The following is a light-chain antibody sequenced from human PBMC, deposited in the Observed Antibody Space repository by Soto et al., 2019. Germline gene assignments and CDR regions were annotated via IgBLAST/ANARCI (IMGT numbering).Light chain of an antibody. CDR3: QQYGSSPT. J-gene: IGKJ1*01. V-gene: IGKV3-20*01. Sequence: DIVLTQSPGTLSLSPGERATLSCRSSQSVSSNYLAWYQQKPDQAPRLVIYDVSGRATGIPDRFSGSGSGTDFTLTIRRQAPEDFAVYYCQQYGSSPTFGKGTKVEI. CDR2: DVS. CDR1: QSVSSNY.